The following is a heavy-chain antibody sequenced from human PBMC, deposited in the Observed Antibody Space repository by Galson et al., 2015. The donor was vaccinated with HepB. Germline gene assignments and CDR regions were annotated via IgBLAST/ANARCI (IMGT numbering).Heavy chain of an antibody. Sequence: ETLSLTCAVSGASMSSSNYHWGWIRQPPGKGLEWIGSLYNSGSTHYNPSLKSRVAISVDTSKNHFSLRLSSVTAADTAVYYCARSPYDTSGYFANWFDPWGQGTLVTVSS. D-gene: IGHD3-22*01. J-gene: IGHJ5*02. CDR1: GASMSSSNYH. CDR3: ARSPYDTSGYFANWFDP. V-gene: IGHV4-39*02. CDR2: LYNSGST.